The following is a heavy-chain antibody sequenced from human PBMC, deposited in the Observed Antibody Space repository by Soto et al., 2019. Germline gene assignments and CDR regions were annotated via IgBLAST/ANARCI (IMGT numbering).Heavy chain of an antibody. Sequence: GGSLRLSCAASGFTFSSYGMHWVRQAPGKGLEWVAVIWYDGSNKYYADSVKGRFTISRDNSKNTLYLQMNSLRAEDTAVYYCAGSPLGFLCDPWGQGTLVTVSS. V-gene: IGHV3-33*01. CDR3: AGSPLGFLCDP. D-gene: IGHD3-3*01. CDR1: GFTFSSYG. CDR2: IWYDGSNK. J-gene: IGHJ5*02.